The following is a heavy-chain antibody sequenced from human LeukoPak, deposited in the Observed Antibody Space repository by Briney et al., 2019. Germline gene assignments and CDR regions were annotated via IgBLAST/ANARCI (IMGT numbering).Heavy chain of an antibody. J-gene: IGHJ4*02. V-gene: IGHV1-2*06. Sequence: ASVKVSCKASGDTFTGYYIHWVRQAPGQGLEWMGRITPNSGGTNYAQRFQGRVTMTRDTSISTAYMELSRLRSDDTAVYFCASDLGYCTYTSCADNWGQGTLVTVSS. CDR3: ASDLGYCTYTSCADN. CDR1: GDTFTGYY. D-gene: IGHD2-2*01. CDR2: ITPNSGGT.